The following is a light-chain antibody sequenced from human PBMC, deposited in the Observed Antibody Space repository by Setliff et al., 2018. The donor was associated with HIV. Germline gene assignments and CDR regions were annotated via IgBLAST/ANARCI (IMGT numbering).Light chain of an antibody. V-gene: IGKV3D-20*01. CDR1: QSISNDY. CDR2: ETS. J-gene: IGKJ3*01. CDR3: HHYGHPPPFT. Sequence: EIVLTQSPGTLSLSPGERATLSCRASQSISNDYLAWYQHKPGLAPRLLIFETSTRATGISDRFSGSGSGTDFTLTISRLEPEDFAVYYCHHYGHPPPFTFGPGTKVDIK.